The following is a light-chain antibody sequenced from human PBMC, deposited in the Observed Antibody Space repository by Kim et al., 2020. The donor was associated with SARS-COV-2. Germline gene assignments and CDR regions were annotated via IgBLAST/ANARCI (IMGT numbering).Light chain of an antibody. Sequence: SPRDRAALFSRSSRSVSSIYVAWYQQRPGLAPRLFIYGASNRATGIPDRFSGSGSGSDFTLTISRLEPDDFAVYFCQQYGSAPGTFGQGTRLEIK. CDR3: QQYGSAPGT. CDR1: RSVSSIY. CDR2: GAS. V-gene: IGKV3-20*01. J-gene: IGKJ5*01.